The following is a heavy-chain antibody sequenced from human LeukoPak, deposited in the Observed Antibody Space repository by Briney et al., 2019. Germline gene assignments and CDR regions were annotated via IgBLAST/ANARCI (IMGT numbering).Heavy chain of an antibody. D-gene: IGHD2-21*02. V-gene: IGHV3-11*05. CDR3: ARDRRYQLLFGTNCGDCYSGGWFDP. CDR1: GFTFSDYY. CDR2: ISSSSSYT. J-gene: IGHJ5*02. Sequence: PGGSLRLSRAASGFTFSDYYMSWIRQAPGKGLEWVSYISSSSSYTNYADSVKGRFTISRDNAKNSLYLQMNSLRAEDTAVYYCARDRRYQLLFGTNCGDCYSGGWFDPWGQGTLVTVSS.